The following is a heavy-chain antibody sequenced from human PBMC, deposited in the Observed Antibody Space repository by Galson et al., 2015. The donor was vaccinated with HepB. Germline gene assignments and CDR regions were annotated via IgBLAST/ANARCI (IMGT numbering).Heavy chain of an antibody. Sequence: SLRLSCAASGFTFSSYGMHWVRQAPGKGLEWVAFIRYDGSNKYYADSVKGRFTISRDNSKNTLYLQMNSLRAEDTAVYYCAKEEYYGSGSFLYYYYYGMDVWGQGTTVTVSS. J-gene: IGHJ6*02. V-gene: IGHV3-30*02. CDR1: GFTFSSYG. CDR2: IRYDGSNK. D-gene: IGHD3-10*01. CDR3: AKEEYYGSGSFLYYYYYGMDV.